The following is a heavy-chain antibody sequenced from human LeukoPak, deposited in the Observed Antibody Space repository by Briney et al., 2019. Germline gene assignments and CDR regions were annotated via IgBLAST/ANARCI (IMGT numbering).Heavy chain of an antibody. J-gene: IGHJ4*02. D-gene: IGHD3-16*02. V-gene: IGHV4-31*03. CDR2: IYYSGST. CDR1: GGSISSGGYY. CDR3: ARGALSFSRLSFDY. Sequence: PSQTLSLTCTVSGGSISSGGYYWSWIRQHPGKGLEWIGYIYYSGSTYYNPSLKSRVTISVDRSKNQFSLKLSSVTAADTAVYYCARGALSFSRLSFDYWGQGTLVTVSS.